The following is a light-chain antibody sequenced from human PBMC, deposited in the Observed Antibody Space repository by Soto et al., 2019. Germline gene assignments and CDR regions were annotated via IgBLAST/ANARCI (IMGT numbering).Light chain of an antibody. J-gene: IGKJ1*01. CDR2: DAV. Sequence: EIVLTQSPATLSLSPGESATLSCRASQSVSSYLAWYQQKPGQAPRLLIYDAVNRATGIPARFSGSGSGTDFTLTISRLEPEDFTVYYCQHYGTSMWTFGQGTKVDIK. CDR3: QHYGTSMWT. CDR1: QSVSSY. V-gene: IGKV3-11*01.